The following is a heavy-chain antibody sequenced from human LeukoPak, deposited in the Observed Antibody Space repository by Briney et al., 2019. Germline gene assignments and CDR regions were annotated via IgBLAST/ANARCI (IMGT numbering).Heavy chain of an antibody. D-gene: IGHD4-17*01. CDR2: IYPGDSDT. V-gene: IGHV5-51*01. CDR3: ARQEADDYGNYFDY. CDR1: GYRFPTYW. Sequence: GESQKISCKGSGYRFPTYWIAWVRQMPGKGLEWMGIIYPGDSDTRYSPSFQGQVSISADKSIRTAYLQWSSLKASDTAFYFCARQEADDYGNYFDYWGQGTLVTVSS. J-gene: IGHJ4*02.